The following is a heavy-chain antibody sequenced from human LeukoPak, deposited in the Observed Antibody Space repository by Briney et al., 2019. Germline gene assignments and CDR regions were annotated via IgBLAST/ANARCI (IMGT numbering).Heavy chain of an antibody. Sequence: SETLSLTCTVSGGSISSGGYYWSWIRQHPGKGLEWIGYIYYSGSTYYNPSLKSRVTISVDTSKNQFSLKLSSVTAADTAVYYRARDKEMATIPYYYYYYGMDVWGQGTTVTVSS. CDR2: IYYSGST. CDR3: ARDKEMATIPYYYYYYGMDV. CDR1: GGSISSGGYY. V-gene: IGHV4-31*03. D-gene: IGHD5-24*01. J-gene: IGHJ6*02.